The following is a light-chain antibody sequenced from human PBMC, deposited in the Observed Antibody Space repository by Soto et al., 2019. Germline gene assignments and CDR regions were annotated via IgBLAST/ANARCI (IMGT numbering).Light chain of an antibody. V-gene: IGKV2-30*02. CDR2: KVS. CDR3: VQTTHWPWT. Sequence: DVVMTQSPLSLPVTLGQPASISCRSGQSLVHSDGNTYLNWFQQRPGQSPRRLIYKVSNRDSGVPDRFSGSGSGTDFTLKISRVEAEDVGVYYCVQTTHWPWTFGQGTKVDIK. J-gene: IGKJ1*01. CDR1: QSLVHSDGNTY.